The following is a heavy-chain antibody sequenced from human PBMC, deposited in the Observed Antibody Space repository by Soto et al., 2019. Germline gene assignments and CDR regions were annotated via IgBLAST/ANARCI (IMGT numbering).Heavy chain of an antibody. CDR3: ARRDSSRWYNAFDI. CDR1: GYSFTSYW. D-gene: IGHD6-13*01. V-gene: IGHV5-51*01. CDR2: IYPGDSDT. Sequence: PGESVKISCKGSGYSFTSYWIGWVRQMPGKGLEWMGIIYPGDSDTRYSPSLQGQVTISADKSISTAYLQWSSLKASDTAMYYCARRDSSRWYNAFDIWGQGTMVTVSS. J-gene: IGHJ3*02.